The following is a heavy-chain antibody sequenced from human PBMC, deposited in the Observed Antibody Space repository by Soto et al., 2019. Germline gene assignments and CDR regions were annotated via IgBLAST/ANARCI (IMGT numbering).Heavy chain of an antibody. CDR1: GGTFSTYA. D-gene: IGHD1-1*01. Sequence: QVQLVQSGAEVKKPGSSVKVSCKASGGTFSTYAISWVRQAPGQGLEWMGGIIPIFNRPNYAQKFQARLTIAADESSSTAYRELSSLRSEDTAVYYCARQLNWNYYYYGMDVWGQGTTVTVSS. CDR2: IIPIFNRP. J-gene: IGHJ6*02. CDR3: ARQLNWNYYYYGMDV. V-gene: IGHV1-69*12.